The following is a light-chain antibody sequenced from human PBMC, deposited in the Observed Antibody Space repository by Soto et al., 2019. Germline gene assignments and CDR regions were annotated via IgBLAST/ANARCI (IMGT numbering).Light chain of an antibody. J-gene: IGLJ2*01. V-gene: IGLV2-23*01. CDR1: SSDVGSYNL. CDR2: VGS. CDR3: CSYAGSSTVV. Sequence: QSALTQPASVSGSPGQSITISCTGTSSDVGSYNLVSWYQQHPGKAPKLMIYVGSKRPSGVSNRFSGSKSGNTASLTISGLHAEDEADYYCCSYAGSSTVVFGGGTKLTVL.